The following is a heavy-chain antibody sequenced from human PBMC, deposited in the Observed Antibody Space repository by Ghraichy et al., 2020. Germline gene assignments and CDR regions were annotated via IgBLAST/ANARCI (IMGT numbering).Heavy chain of an antibody. CDR3: ATDPILNYGSGSQHYYYYGMDV. CDR1: GFTFSSYA. D-gene: IGHD3-10*01. J-gene: IGHJ6*02. Sequence: GSLRLSCAASGFTFSSYAMHWVRQAPGKGLEWVAVISYDGSNKYYADSVKGRFTISRDNSKNTLYLQMNSLRAEDTAVYYCATDPILNYGSGSQHYYYYGMDVWGQGTTVTVSS. V-gene: IGHV3-30-3*01. CDR2: ISYDGSNK.